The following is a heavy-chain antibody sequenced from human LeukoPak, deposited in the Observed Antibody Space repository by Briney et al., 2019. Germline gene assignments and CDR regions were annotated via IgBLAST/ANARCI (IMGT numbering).Heavy chain of an antibody. V-gene: IGHV3-30*03. CDR3: ARGVRSSRYDW. CDR1: GFTFSSYG. D-gene: IGHD6-13*01. CDR2: ISYDGSNK. J-gene: IGHJ4*02. Sequence: GRSLRLSCAASGFTFSSYGMHWVRQAPGKGLEWVAVISYDGSNKYYADSVKGRFTISRDNSKNTLYLQMSSLRVEDTAVYYCARGVRSSRYDWWGQGALVTVSS.